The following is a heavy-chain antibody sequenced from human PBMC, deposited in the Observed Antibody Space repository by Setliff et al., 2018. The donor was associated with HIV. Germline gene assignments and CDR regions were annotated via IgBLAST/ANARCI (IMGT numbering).Heavy chain of an antibody. CDR2: IYYSGST. D-gene: IGHD3-22*01. V-gene: IGHV4-59*01. CDR3: AREREGYYDSSGYYYGAVDI. CDR1: GGSISSYY. J-gene: IGHJ3*02. Sequence: KTSETLSLTCTVSGGSISSYYWSWIRQPPGKGLEWIGYIYYSGSTNYNHSLKSRVTISVDTSKNQFSLKLSSVTAADTAVYYCAREREGYYDSSGYYYGAVDIWGQGTMVTVS.